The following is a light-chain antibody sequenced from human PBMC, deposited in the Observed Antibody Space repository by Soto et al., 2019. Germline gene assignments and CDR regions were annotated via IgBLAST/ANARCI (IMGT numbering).Light chain of an antibody. Sequence: QSALTQPPSVSGAPGQRVTISCTGSSSNIGRGYDVHWYQQVPGSAPRLLLSGDNTRPSGVPDRFSGSRSGTSASLAITGLQAGDEADYYCQTFDRSLTISWVFGGGTQLTVL. J-gene: IGLJ3*02. CDR1: SSNIGRGYD. CDR2: GDN. CDR3: QTFDRSLTISWV. V-gene: IGLV1-40*01.